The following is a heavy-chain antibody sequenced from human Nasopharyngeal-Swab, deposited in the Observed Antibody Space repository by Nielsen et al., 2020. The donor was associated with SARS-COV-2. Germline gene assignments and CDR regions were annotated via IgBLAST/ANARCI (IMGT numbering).Heavy chain of an antibody. CDR2: IYYSGST. V-gene: IGHV4-31*02. J-gene: IGHJ6*02. D-gene: IGHD1-1*01. CDR3: ARDIGTPAYPRYYYYGMDV. Sequence: CIRQPPGKGLEWLGYIYYSGSTYYNPSLKSRVTISVDTSKNQFSLKLSSVTAADTAVYYCARDIGTPAYPRYYYYGMDVWGQGTTVTVSS.